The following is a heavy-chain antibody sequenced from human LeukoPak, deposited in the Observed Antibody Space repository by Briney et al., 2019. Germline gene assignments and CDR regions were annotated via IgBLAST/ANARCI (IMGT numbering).Heavy chain of an antibody. CDR3: ARDYGDY. V-gene: IGHV4-4*02. Sequence: SETLSLTCAVSSGSIFSSNWWSWVRQPPGKGLEWIGQIFHDGSTSYSPSLKSRVTISVDKSKNQFSLRLTSVTAADTAVYYCARDYGDYWGQGTPVTVSS. CDR2: IFHDGST. J-gene: IGHJ4*02. CDR1: SGSIFSSNW. D-gene: IGHD4-17*01.